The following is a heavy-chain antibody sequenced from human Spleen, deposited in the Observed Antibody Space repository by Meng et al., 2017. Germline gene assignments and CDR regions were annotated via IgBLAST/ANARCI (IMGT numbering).Heavy chain of an antibody. V-gene: IGHV4-34*01. CDR1: GGSFSDYY. Sequence: QVQLRRWGEGLLKPSETLSRTGVVSGGSFSDYYWSWTRQPPGKGLEWIGEINHSGSTNYNPSLESRATISVDTSQNNLSLKLSSVTAADSAVYYCARGPTTMAHDFDYWGQGTLVTVSS. CDR2: INHSGST. CDR3: ARGPTTMAHDFDY. D-gene: IGHD4-11*01. J-gene: IGHJ4*02.